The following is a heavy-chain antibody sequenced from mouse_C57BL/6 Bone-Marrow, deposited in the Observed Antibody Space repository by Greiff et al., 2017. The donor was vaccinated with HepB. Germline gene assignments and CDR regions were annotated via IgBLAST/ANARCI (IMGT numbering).Heavy chain of an antibody. J-gene: IGHJ4*01. CDR2: INPDSSTI. CDR3: ARGSYYYGSSPYAMDY. D-gene: IGHD1-1*01. CDR1: GIDFSRYW. Sequence: EVMLVESGGGLVQPGGSLKLSCAASGIDFSRYWMSWVRRAPGKGLEWIGEINPDSSTINYAPSLKDKFIISRDNAKNTLYLQMSKVRSEDTALYYCARGSYYYGSSPYAMDYWGQGTSVTVSS. V-gene: IGHV4-1*01.